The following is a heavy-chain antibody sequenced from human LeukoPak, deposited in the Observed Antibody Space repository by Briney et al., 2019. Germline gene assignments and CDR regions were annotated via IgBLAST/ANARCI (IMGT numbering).Heavy chain of an antibody. CDR2: ISSSGSFI. CDR3: ARDQGGSGGN. CDR1: GFTFSSYS. Sequence: GGSLRLSCAASGFTFSSYSMNWVRQAPGEGLEWVSSISSSGSFIYYADSVKGRFTISRDNARNSLFLQMNSLRAEDTAVYYCARDQGGSGGNWGQGTLVTVSS. V-gene: IGHV3-21*01. J-gene: IGHJ4*02. D-gene: IGHD3-10*01.